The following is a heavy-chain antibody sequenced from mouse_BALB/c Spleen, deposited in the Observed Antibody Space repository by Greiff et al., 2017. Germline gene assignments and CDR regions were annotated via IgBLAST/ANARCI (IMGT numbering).Heavy chain of an antibody. Sequence: QVQLQQSGPELVKPGASVKISCKASGYAFSSSWMNWVKQRPGQGLEWIGRIYPGDGDTNYNGKFKGKATLTADKSSSTAYMQLSSLTSVDSAVYFCARSGGTTVVARYFDVWGAGTTVTVSS. CDR2: IYPGDGDT. J-gene: IGHJ1*01. CDR3: ARSGGTTVVARYFDV. CDR1: GYAFSSSW. D-gene: IGHD1-1*01. V-gene: IGHV1-82*01.